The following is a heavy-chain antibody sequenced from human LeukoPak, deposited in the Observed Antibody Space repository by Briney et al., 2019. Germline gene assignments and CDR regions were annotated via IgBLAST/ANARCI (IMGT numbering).Heavy chain of an antibody. CDR1: GYTFTSYG. V-gene: IGHV1-18*01. CDR2: ISAYNGNT. J-gene: IGHJ5*02. Sequence: WASVKVFCKASGYTFTSYGISWVGQAPGQGLEWMGWISAYNGNTNYAQKLQGRVTMTTDTSTSTAYMELRSLRSDDTAVYYCARDRINWNYAWFDPWGQGTLVTVSS. D-gene: IGHD1-7*01. CDR3: ARDRINWNYAWFDP.